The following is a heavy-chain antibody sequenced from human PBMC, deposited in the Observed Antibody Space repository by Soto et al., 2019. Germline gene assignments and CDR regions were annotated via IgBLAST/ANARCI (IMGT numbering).Heavy chain of an antibody. J-gene: IGHJ4*02. CDR2: IGGSGRTT. Sequence: AGESLRLSCAASAFTFNNYAMSWVRQAPGKGLEWVSGIGGSGRTTYYADSVKGRFTISRDNSNNTLFLQMNSLRAEDTAVYYCAKSRYSDSSGDFYDYWGQGTLVTVSS. CDR1: AFTFNNYA. D-gene: IGHD3-22*01. CDR3: AKSRYSDSSGDFYDY. V-gene: IGHV3-23*01.